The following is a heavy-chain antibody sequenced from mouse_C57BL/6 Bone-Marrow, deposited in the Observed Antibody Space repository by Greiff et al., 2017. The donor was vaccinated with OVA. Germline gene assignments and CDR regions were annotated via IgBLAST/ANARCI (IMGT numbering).Heavy chain of an antibody. CDR3: ARRREKGWLLDFDY. J-gene: IGHJ2*01. V-gene: IGHV1-64*01. D-gene: IGHD2-3*01. CDR2: IHPNSGST. CDR1: GYTFTSYW. Sequence: QVQLQQPGAELVKPGASVKLSCKASGYTFTSYWMHWVKQRPGQGLEWIGMIHPNSGSTNYNEKFKSKATLTVDKSSSTAYMQLSSLTSEDSAVYYCARRREKGWLLDFDYWGQGTTLTVSS.